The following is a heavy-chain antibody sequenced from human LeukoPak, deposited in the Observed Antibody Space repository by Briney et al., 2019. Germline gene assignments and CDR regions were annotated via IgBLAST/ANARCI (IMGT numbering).Heavy chain of an antibody. J-gene: IGHJ3*02. V-gene: IGHV3-21*01. D-gene: IGHD6-13*01. CDR1: GVTFSSSN. Sequence: GGSLRLSCAASGVTFSSSNMNWVRQAPGKGLEWVSSICSTSAYISYADSVKGRFTISRDNAKNSLYLQMDSLRAEDTAVYYCARFSAIYSSSWKEKAFDIWGQGTMVTVSS. CDR3: ARFSAIYSSSWKEKAFDI. CDR2: ICSTSAYI.